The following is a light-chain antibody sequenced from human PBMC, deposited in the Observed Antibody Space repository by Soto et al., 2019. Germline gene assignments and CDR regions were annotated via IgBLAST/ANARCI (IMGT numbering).Light chain of an antibody. Sequence: VMTQSPATLSVSPGERATLSCTASQSIYSNLAWYQQRPGQAPRLLIYGASTRATGIPARFSGSGSGTEFTLTISSLQSEDFAVYYCQQYNNWWTFGQGTKVEIK. J-gene: IGKJ1*01. CDR2: GAS. V-gene: IGKV3-15*01. CDR1: QSIYSN. CDR3: QQYNNWWT.